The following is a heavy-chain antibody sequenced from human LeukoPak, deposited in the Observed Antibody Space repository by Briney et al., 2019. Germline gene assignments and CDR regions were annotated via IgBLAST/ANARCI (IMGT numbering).Heavy chain of an antibody. J-gene: IGHJ4*02. CDR1: GFTFSSYS. CDR2: ISSSSSYI. D-gene: IGHD5-24*01. CDR3: AREFGSGYNYYY. Sequence: GGSLRLSCAASGFTFSSYSMNWVRQAPGKGLEWVSSISSSSSYIYYADSVKGRFTISRDNAKNSLYLQMNSLRAEDTAVYYCAREFGSGYNYYYWGQGSLVTVSS. V-gene: IGHV3-21*01.